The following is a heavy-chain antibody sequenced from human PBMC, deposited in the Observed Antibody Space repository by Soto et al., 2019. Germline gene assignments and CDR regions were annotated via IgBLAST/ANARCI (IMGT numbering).Heavy chain of an antibody. V-gene: IGHV3-30*04. D-gene: IGHD3-10*01. CDR1: GFTFSRYA. CDR3: ARSRSGAVADSFAF. CDR2: ISRDGTNK. J-gene: IGHJ4*02. Sequence: QVQVVESGGGVVQPGRSLRLSCAASGFTFSRYAIHWVRQAPGKGLAWVAVISRDGTNKYYVDSVKGRFTISRDNSRNTLYLQMNSLRHEDAAVYYCARSRSGAVADSFAFWGQGTLVTVPS.